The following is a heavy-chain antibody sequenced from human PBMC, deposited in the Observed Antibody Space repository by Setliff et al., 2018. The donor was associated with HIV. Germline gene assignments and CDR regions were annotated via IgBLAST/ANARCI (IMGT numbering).Heavy chain of an antibody. Sequence: SETLSLTCAVSGYSISSGYYWGWIRQPPGKGLEWIGSIYHSGSTYDSPSLKSRVTISVDMSRNQFSLVLSSVTAADTAVYYCARFQAWQLGRRGGYYYYMDVWGKGTTVTVSS. CDR1: GYSISSGYY. CDR2: IYHSGST. V-gene: IGHV4-38-2*01. D-gene: IGHD1-1*01. CDR3: ARFQAWQLGRRGGYYYYMDV. J-gene: IGHJ6*03.